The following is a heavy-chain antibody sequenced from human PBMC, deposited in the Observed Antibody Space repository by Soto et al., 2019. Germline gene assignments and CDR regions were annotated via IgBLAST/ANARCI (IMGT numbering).Heavy chain of an antibody. CDR3: AREGSSWYTYWFDP. CDR2: INHSGST. V-gene: IGHV4-34*01. J-gene: IGHJ5*02. D-gene: IGHD6-13*01. CDR1: GGSFSGYY. Sequence: SQTLSLPCAVYGGSFSGYYWSWIRQPPGKGLEWIGEINHSGSTNYNSSLKSRVTISVDTSKNQFSLKLSSVTAADTAVYYCAREGSSWYTYWFDPWGQGTLVTVSS.